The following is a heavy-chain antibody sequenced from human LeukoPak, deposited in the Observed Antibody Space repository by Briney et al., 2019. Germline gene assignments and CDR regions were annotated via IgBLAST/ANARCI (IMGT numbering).Heavy chain of an antibody. D-gene: IGHD6-19*01. CDR1: GFTFDDYA. CDR3: AKDSFNKVAGTGGLDY. V-gene: IGHV3-9*01. CDR2: ISWNSGSI. Sequence: SLVLSCAASGFTFDDYAMHGGRPARGKGVEGVSGISWNSGSICYADSVKGRFTISRDNAKNSLYLQMNSLRAEDTALYYCAKDSFNKVAGTGGLDYWGQGTLVTVSS. J-gene: IGHJ4*02.